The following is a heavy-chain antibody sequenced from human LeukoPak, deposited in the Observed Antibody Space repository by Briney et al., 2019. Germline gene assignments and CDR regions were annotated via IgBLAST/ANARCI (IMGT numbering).Heavy chain of an antibody. D-gene: IGHD3-22*01. Sequence: GESLKISSKGSGYGFTSYWIGWVRQMPGKGLEWMGIIYPGDSDTRYSPSFQGQVTISADKSISTAYLQWSSLKASDTAMYYCATHILAAAGEVDYYDSSGYYYGYWGQGTLVTVSS. CDR3: ATHILAAAGEVDYYDSSGYYYGY. CDR1: GYGFTSYW. J-gene: IGHJ4*02. CDR2: IYPGDSDT. V-gene: IGHV5-51*01.